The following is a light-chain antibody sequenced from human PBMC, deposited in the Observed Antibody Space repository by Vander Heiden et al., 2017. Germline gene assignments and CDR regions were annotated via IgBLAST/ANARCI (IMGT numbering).Light chain of an antibody. Sequence: EIVLTQSPATLSLPPGERVTLSCRASQSVSSYLAWYQQKPGQAPRLLIYDASNRATGIPARFSGSGSGTDFTLTISSLEPEDFAVYYCQQRSNWPITFGQGTRLEIK. CDR3: QQRSNWPIT. CDR2: DAS. V-gene: IGKV3-11*01. J-gene: IGKJ5*01. CDR1: QSVSSY.